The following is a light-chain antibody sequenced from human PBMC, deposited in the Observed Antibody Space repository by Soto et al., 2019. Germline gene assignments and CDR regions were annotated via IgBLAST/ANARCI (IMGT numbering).Light chain of an antibody. J-gene: IGKJ1*01. Sequence: IPVTQSPSTLAASVGDRVTITCRASETINNWLAWYQQKPGIAPKLLIYDAYILESGVPSRFSGSASGTEFTLTISSLQTDDLATYYCQQYTSYSWTFGQGTKVDIK. CDR1: ETINNW. CDR3: QQYTSYSWT. CDR2: DAY. V-gene: IGKV1-5*01.